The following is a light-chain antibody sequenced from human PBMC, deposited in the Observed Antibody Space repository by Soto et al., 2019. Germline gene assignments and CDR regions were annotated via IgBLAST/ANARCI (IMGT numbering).Light chain of an antibody. CDR1: QSVRGY. V-gene: IGKV3-11*01. J-gene: IGKJ5*01. CDR2: DAS. Sequence: ETVLTQSPSTLSVSPGERVTLSCTASQSVRGYLAWYQVRPGQPPRLLIYDASNRATGVPARFSGSGSGADFTLTISSLEPEDFAVYYCQQRSNCPITFGQGTRLDTK. CDR3: QQRSNCPIT.